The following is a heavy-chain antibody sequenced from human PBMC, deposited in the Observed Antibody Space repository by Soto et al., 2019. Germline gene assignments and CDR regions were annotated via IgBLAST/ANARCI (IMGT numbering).Heavy chain of an antibody. CDR3: ARGVVIMNSYSGLDV. V-gene: IGHV5-10-1*01. CDR2: IYPSDSYT. D-gene: IGHD3-9*01. J-gene: IGHJ6*02. CDR1: GYSFTSYW. Sequence: LGESLKISCKGSGYSFTSYWISWVRQMPGKGLEWMGRIYPSDSYTNYSPSFRGHVTISADKSISTAYLQWSSLKASDTAMYYCARGVVIMNSYSGLDVWGQGTTVTVSS.